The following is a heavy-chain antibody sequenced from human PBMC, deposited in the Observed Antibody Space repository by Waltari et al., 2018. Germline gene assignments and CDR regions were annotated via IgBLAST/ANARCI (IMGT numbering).Heavy chain of an antibody. V-gene: IGHV1-3*01. D-gene: IGHD6-13*01. CDR1: GNPFTSYS. J-gene: IGHJ4*02. Sequence: VQLVQSGAEVKRPGASLKVSCKASGNPFTSYSRHWVRQVPGQGLDWMGWINAGSGDTKYSQKFQARVTITRDTSASTAYMELSSLTSEDTAVYYCARVKGYSSNWYYFDYWGQGTLVTVSA. CDR2: INAGSGDT. CDR3: ARVKGYSSNWYYFDY.